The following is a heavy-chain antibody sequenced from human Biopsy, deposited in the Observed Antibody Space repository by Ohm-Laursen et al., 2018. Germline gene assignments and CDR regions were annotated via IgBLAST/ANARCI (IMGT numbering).Heavy chain of an antibody. V-gene: IGHV3-21*01. J-gene: IGHJ4*02. CDR2: ISETSSHI. CDR3: ATDPYYYDRHFNS. D-gene: IGHD3-22*01. CDR1: GFSVSSYD. Sequence: GSLRLSCSASGFSVSSYDMNWVRQAPGKGLEWISYISETSSHIYDADSVRGRFTVARDIAKNSLYLQLNSLRAEDTAVYYCATDPYYYDRHFNSWGQGTLVTVSS.